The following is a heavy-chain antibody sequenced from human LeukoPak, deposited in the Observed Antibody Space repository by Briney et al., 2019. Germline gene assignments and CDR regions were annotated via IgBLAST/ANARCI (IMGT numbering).Heavy chain of an antibody. CDR3: ARDPLGVLSYFDY. CDR1: GFIFSYYG. CDR2: IWYDGSNR. D-gene: IGHD3-16*01. J-gene: IGHJ4*02. V-gene: IGHV3-33*01. Sequence: PGGSLRLSCAASGFIFSYYGMHWVRQAPGKVLEWVAVIWYDGSNRYYADSLKGRFTISRDNSKNTLYLQMNSLTADDTAVYYCARDPLGVLSYFDYWGQGTLVTVSS.